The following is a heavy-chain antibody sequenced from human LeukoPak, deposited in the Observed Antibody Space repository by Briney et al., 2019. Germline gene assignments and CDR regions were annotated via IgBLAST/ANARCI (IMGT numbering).Heavy chain of an antibody. CDR1: GFTFSSYA. V-gene: IGHV3-23*01. D-gene: IGHD3-10*01. CDR2: ISGSGGST. Sequence: PGGSLRPSCAASGFTFSSYAMSWVRQAPGKGLEWVSAISGSGGSTYYADSVKGRFTISRDNTKNTLYLQMNSLRAEDTAVYYCAKGWFRELTQRWGEGALVTVSP. J-gene: IGHJ4*02. CDR3: AKGWFRELTQR.